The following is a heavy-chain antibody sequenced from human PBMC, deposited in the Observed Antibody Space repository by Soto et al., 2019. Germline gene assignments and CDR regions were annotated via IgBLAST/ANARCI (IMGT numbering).Heavy chain of an antibody. CDR3: ARVDDSSSWYWAFDY. CDR1: GFTFSSYG. D-gene: IGHD6-13*01. V-gene: IGHV3-33*01. CDR2: IWYDGSNK. Sequence: QVQLVESGGGVVQPGRSLRLSCAASGFTFSSYGMHWVRQAPGKGLEWVAVIWYDGSNKYYADSVKGRFTIYRDNSKNTLYLQMNSLRAEDTAVYYCARVDDSSSWYWAFDYWGQGTLVTVSS. J-gene: IGHJ4*02.